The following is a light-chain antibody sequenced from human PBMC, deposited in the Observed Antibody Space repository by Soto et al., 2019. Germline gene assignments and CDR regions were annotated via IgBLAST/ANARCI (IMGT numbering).Light chain of an antibody. J-gene: IGKJ3*01. V-gene: IGKV3-20*01. CDR2: GAS. CDR1: QNISRS. CDR3: QQYGSSSIFS. Sequence: EIVMTQSPVTLSVSPGERATLSCRASQNISRSLAWYQQKPGQAPRLLMYGASSRATGIPDRFSGSGSGTEFTLTISRLDPEDFAVYYRQQYGSSSIFSFGPGTKVDIK.